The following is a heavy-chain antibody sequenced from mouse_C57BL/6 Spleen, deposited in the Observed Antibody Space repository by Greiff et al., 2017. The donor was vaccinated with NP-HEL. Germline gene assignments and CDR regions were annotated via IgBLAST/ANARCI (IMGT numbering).Heavy chain of an antibody. V-gene: IGHV5-4*01. CDR2: ISDGGSYT. CDR1: GFTFSSYA. Sequence: DVMLVESGGGLVKPGGSLKLSCAASGFTFSSYAMSWVRQTPEKRLEWVATISDGGSYTYYPDNVKGRFTISRDNAKNNLYLQMSHLKSEDTAMYYCARDDYGSSNYYAMDYWGQGTSVTVSS. CDR3: ARDDYGSSNYYAMDY. D-gene: IGHD1-1*01. J-gene: IGHJ4*01.